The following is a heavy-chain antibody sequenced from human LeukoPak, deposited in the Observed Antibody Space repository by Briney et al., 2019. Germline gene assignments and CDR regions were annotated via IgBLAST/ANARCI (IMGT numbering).Heavy chain of an antibody. J-gene: IGHJ5*02. CDR1: GGYFSGYY. V-gene: IGHV4-34*01. CDR2: INHSGST. Sequence: SETLSLTCAVYGGYFSGYYWSWIRQPPGKGLEGIGEINHSGSTNYNPSLKSRVTISVDTSKNQFSLKLSSVTAADTAVYYCARTPRIAAAGTGWFDPWGQGTLVTVSS. CDR3: ARTPRIAAAGTGWFDP. D-gene: IGHD6-13*01.